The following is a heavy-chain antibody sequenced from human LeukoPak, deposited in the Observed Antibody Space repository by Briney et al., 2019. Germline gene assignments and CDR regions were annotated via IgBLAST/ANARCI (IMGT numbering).Heavy chain of an antibody. CDR3: AKILSNSIIIGPYDAFDI. CDR2: INPNSGVT. CDR1: RYTFTRYF. J-gene: IGHJ3*02. D-gene: IGHD2/OR15-2a*01. V-gene: IGHV1-2*02. Sequence: ASVKVSCKASRYTFTRYFMHWVRQPPGQERAWMGWINPNSGVTNYTQKFQGRVTMTRGTSLSTAHMELSRLGSGDTAFLFCAKILSNSIIIGPYDAFDIWGQGTMVTVSS.